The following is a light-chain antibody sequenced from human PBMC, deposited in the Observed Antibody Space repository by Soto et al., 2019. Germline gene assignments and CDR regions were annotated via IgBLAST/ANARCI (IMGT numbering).Light chain of an antibody. CDR1: QSVYSN. V-gene: IGKV3-15*01. J-gene: IGKJ4*01. CDR3: QQFNQWPLT. CDR2: GSF. Sequence: EIVMTQSPATLSVSPGERVTLSCRASQSVYSNLAWSKQKPGQAPRLLIHGSFTRATGIPARFSGSGSGTEFTLTISSLQSEDFAVYYCQQFNQWPLTVGGGTKVEIK.